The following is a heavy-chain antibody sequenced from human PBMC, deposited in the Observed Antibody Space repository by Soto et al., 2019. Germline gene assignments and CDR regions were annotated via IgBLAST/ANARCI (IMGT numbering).Heavy chain of an antibody. Sequence: GGSLRLSCTASGFTFSNYYMNWIRQAPGKGLECISYISDTSDYANYADSVKGRFTISRDNAKNSLYLQMNSLRAEDTGVYYCARDQAGTSDYYYYAVDVWGQGTTVTVSS. D-gene: IGHD2-2*01. J-gene: IGHJ6*02. CDR1: GFTFSNYY. V-gene: IGHV3-11*06. CDR3: ARDQAGTSDYYYYAVDV. CDR2: ISDTSDYA.